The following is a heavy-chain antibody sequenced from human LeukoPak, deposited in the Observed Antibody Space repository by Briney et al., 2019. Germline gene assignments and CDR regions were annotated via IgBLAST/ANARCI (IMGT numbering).Heavy chain of an antibody. D-gene: IGHD4-11*01. CDR3: AKGSYREDL. J-gene: IGHJ3*01. CDR2: IWYDGSII. V-gene: IGHV3-30*02. CDR1: GFMFSNYG. Sequence: GGSLRLSCVVSGFMFSNYGMHWVRQAPGKGLEWAAFIWYDGSIIYYGDSVRGRFTISRDDSKNTLYLQMNSLRPEDTAIYYCAKGSYREDLWGQGTMVTVSP.